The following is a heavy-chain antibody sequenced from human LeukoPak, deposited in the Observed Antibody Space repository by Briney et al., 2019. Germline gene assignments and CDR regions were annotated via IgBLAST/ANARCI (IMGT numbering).Heavy chain of an antibody. CDR3: ARVLGDSLLDY. CDR1: GGSISTSTYY. D-gene: IGHD2-15*01. J-gene: IGHJ4*02. V-gene: IGHV4-30-2*01. Sequence: SETLSLTCTVSGGSISTSTYYWSWIRQPPGKGLEWIGYIYHGGSTYYNPSLKSRVTISVDRSKNQFSLKLSSVTAADTAVYYCARVLGDSLLDYWGQGTLVTVSS. CDR2: IYHGGST.